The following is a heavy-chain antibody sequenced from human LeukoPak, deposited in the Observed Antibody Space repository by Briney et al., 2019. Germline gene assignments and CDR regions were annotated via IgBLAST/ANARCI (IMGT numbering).Heavy chain of an antibody. CDR2: MNPNSGNT. J-gene: IGHJ4*02. CDR3: ARISYGSGSYSVGVDY. V-gene: IGHV1-8*01. D-gene: IGHD3-10*01. Sequence: ASVKVSCKASGYTFTSYDINWVRQATGQGLEWMGWMNPNSGNTGYAQKFQGRVTMTRNTSISTAYMGLSSLRSEDTAVYYCARISYGSGSYSVGVDYWGQGTLVTVSS. CDR1: GYTFTSYD.